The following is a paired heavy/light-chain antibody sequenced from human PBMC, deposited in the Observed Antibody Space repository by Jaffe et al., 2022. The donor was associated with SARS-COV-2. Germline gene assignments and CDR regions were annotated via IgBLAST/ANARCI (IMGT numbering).Heavy chain of an antibody. CDR3: ARGEGIVVVPAAFFDY. V-gene: IGHV3-30*04. D-gene: IGHD2-2*01. CDR1: GFTFSSYA. CDR2: ISYDGSNK. J-gene: IGHJ4*02. Sequence: QVQLVESGGGVVQPGRSLRLSCAASGFTFSSYAMHWVRQAPGKGLEWVAVISYDGSNKYYADSVKGRFTISRDNSKNTLYLQMNSLRAEDTAVYYCARGEGIVVVPAAFFDYWGQGTLVTVSS.
Light chain of an antibody. V-gene: IGKV1-9*01. CDR3: QQLNSYPPT. CDR2: AAS. Sequence: DIQLTQSPSFLSASVGDRVTITCRASQGISSYLAWYQQKPGKAPKLLIYAASTLQSGVPSRFSGSGSGTEFTLTISSLQPEDFATYYCQQLNSYPPTFGQGTKVEIK. J-gene: IGKJ1*01. CDR1: QGISSY.